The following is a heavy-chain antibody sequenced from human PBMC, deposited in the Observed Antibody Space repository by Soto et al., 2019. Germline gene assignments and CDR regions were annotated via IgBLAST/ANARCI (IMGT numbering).Heavy chain of an antibody. CDR3: ARHLNPVVAAGNDY. V-gene: IGHV4-59*08. CDR2: IYYSGST. CDR1: GGSISSYY. J-gene: IGHJ4*02. Sequence: LTCTVSGGSISSYYWSWIRQPPGKGLEWIGYIYYSGSTNYNPSLKSRVTISVDTSKNQFSLKLSSVTAADTAVYYCARHLNPVVAAGNDYWGQGTLVTVSS. D-gene: IGHD2-15*01.